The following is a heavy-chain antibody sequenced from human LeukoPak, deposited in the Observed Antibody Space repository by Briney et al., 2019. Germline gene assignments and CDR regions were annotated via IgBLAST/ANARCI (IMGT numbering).Heavy chain of an antibody. CDR2: IYYSGST. D-gene: IGHD1-26*01. CDR1: GGSISSYY. V-gene: IGHV4-59*01. Sequence: SETLSLTCTVSGGSISSYYWNWIRQPPGKGLEWIGYIYYSGSTNYNPSLKSRVTISVDTSKNQFSLKLSSVTAADTAVYYCASGNSGSLDYWGQGTLVTVSS. CDR3: ASGNSGSLDY. J-gene: IGHJ4*02.